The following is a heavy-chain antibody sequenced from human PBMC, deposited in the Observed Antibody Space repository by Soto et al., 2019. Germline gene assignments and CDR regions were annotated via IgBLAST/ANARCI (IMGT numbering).Heavy chain of an antibody. D-gene: IGHD3-10*01. J-gene: IGHJ4*02. CDR1: AFTFGTYN. V-gene: IGHV3-30-3*01. CDR3: ARDGGGFNTLYYFDS. Sequence: GGSLRLSCAASAFTFGTYNMHWVRQAQGKGMEWLSVITYDESDKYYADSVKGRFTISRDNSKDTLYLQINSLRTEDTAVYYCARDGGGFNTLYYFDSWGQGTLVTVSS. CDR2: ITYDESDK.